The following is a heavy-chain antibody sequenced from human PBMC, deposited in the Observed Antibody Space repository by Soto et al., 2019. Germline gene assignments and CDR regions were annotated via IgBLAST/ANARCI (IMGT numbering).Heavy chain of an antibody. V-gene: IGHV1-8*01. CDR2: VNPNTGDT. J-gene: IGHJ4*02. CDR3: ARAPRPAAIAVLDH. CDR1: GYSFTSYD. D-gene: IGHD6-19*01. Sequence: QVQLVQSGTEVKTSGASVEVSCKASGYSFTSYDINWLRQATGQGPEWMGWVNPNTGDTGLAQRFQARVTLSSDTSINTAYVEVSSLRPDDTAIYFCARAPRPAAIAVLDHWGQGTLVAVSS.